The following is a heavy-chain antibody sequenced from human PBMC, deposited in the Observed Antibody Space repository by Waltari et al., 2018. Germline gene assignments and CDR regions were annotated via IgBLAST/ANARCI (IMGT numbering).Heavy chain of an antibody. CDR2: IIPILGIA. D-gene: IGHD3-10*01. CDR1: GGTFSSYT. J-gene: IGHJ3*02. Sequence: QVQLVQSGVEVKKPGSSVKVSCKASGGTFSSYTISWVRQAPGQGLEWMGRIIPILGIANYAQNFQGRGTITADKSTSTAYMELSSLRSEDTAVYYCASGSERNDAFDIWGQGTMVTVSS. CDR3: ASGSERNDAFDI. V-gene: IGHV1-69*02.